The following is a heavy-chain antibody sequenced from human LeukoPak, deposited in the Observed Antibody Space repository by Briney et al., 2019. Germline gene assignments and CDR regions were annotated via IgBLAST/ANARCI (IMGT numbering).Heavy chain of an antibody. CDR3: ARQISDYYYYYIDV. Sequence: SETLSLTCTLSGGSISSNYWGWIRQTPGKGLDWIGTIYYSGTTYYNPSLESRATISEDTSKNQFSLTLRSVTAADTAVYYCARQISDYYYYYIDVWGKGTTVTVSS. V-gene: IGHV4-39*01. CDR2: IYYSGTT. J-gene: IGHJ6*03. D-gene: IGHD3-10*01. CDR1: GGSISSNY.